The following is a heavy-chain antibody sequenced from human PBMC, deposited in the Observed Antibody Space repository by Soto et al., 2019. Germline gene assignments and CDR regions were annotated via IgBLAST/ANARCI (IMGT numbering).Heavy chain of an antibody. CDR1: GFTFSSYA. D-gene: IGHD6-13*01. J-gene: IGHJ4*02. CDR3: AKENGYSSSWFEFDY. Sequence: PGGSLSLSCAASGFTFSSYAMNWVRQAPGKGLEWVSAISGSGGSTYYADSVKGRFTISRDNSKNTLYLQMNSLRAEDTAVYYCAKENGYSSSWFEFDYWGQGTLVTVSS. V-gene: IGHV3-23*01. CDR2: ISGSGGST.